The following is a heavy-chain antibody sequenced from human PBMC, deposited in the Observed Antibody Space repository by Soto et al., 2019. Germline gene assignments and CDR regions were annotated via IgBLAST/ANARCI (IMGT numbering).Heavy chain of an antibody. V-gene: IGHV3-33*01. CDR3: ARDDIPGRAVAIYGMDI. CDR1: GFTFSNYG. Sequence: GGSLRLSCAASGFTFSNYGMHWVRQAPGKGLEWVAVIWYDGSNEYYADSVKGRFTISRDNSKNTLYLQMNSLRAEDTAVYYCARDDIPGRAVAIYGMDIWGQGTTVTVSS. J-gene: IGHJ6*02. CDR2: IWYDGSNE. D-gene: IGHD6-19*01.